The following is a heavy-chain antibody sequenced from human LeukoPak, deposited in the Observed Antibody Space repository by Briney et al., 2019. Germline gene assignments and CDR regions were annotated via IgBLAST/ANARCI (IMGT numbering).Heavy chain of an antibody. CDR2: MSGSGGST. CDR3: AKSSGYSYGHGSYYFDY. J-gene: IGHJ4*02. D-gene: IGHD5-18*01. V-gene: IGHV3-23*01. CDR1: GFTFSSLA. Sequence: PGGSLRLSCAASGFTFSSLAMHWVRQAPGKGLEWVSAMSGSGGSTYYADSVKGRFTISRDNSKNTLYLQMNSLRAEDTAVYYCAKSSGYSYGHGSYYFDYWGQGTLVTVSS.